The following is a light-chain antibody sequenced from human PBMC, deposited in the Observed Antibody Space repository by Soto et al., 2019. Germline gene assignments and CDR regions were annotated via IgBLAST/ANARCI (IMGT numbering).Light chain of an antibody. CDR1: QSVLYSSNNKNY. J-gene: IGKJ4*01. CDR2: WAS. CDR3: QQYYSTPRLT. Sequence: DIVTTQSPDSLAVSLGERATINCKSSQSVLYSSNNKNYLAWYQQKPGQPPKLLIYWASTRESGVPDRFSGSGSGTDFTLTISSLQAEDVAVYYCQQYYSTPRLTFGGGTKVEIK. V-gene: IGKV4-1*01.